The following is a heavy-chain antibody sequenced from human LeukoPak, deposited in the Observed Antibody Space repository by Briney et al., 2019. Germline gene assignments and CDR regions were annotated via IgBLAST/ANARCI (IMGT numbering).Heavy chain of an antibody. Sequence: SETLSLTCTVSGGSVNSGNYYWSWIRQPPGKGLDWIAYIFYSGSTNYNPSLKSRVTMSIDTSKNQFSLRLSSVTAADTAFYYCTASYTSGFPEIDYWGQGTLVTVSS. J-gene: IGHJ4*02. V-gene: IGHV4-61*01. D-gene: IGHD6-19*01. CDR1: GGSVNSGNYY. CDR2: IFYSGST. CDR3: TASYTSGFPEIDY.